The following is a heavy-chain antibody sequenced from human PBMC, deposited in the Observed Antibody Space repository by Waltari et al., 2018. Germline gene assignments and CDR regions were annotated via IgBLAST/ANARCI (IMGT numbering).Heavy chain of an antibody. CDR1: GYSFTSYW. V-gene: IGHV5-51*03. Sequence: EVQPVQSGAEVKKQGESLKISCKGSGYSFTSYWLGWVRQMPGKDLEWMGIIYPGDSDTRYSPSFQGQVTISADKSISTAYLQWSSLKASDTAMYYCARSTGGVAVAGTWWFDPWGQGTLVTVSS. D-gene: IGHD6-19*01. CDR2: IYPGDSDT. CDR3: ARSTGGVAVAGTWWFDP. J-gene: IGHJ5*02.